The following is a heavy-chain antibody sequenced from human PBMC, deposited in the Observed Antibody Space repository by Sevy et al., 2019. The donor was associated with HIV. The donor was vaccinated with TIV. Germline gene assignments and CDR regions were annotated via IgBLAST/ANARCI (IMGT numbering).Heavy chain of an antibody. D-gene: IGHD5-18*01. CDR3: AKISEEYIQTWYPLDY. CDR1: GFSFSSYG. J-gene: IGHJ4*02. Sequence: GGSLRLSCVASGFSFSSYGMHWVRQAPGKGLEWVALISYHGTNNYYGDSVRGRFTGSRDNSRNTLYLQMDSLRAEDTAVYYCAKISEEYIQTWYPLDYWGQGTLVTVSS. CDR2: ISYHGTNN. V-gene: IGHV3-30*18.